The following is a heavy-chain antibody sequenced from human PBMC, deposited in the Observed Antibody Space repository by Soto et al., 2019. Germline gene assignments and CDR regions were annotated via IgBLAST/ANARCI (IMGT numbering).Heavy chain of an antibody. CDR3: ARDNVMITMIVVVITPGGMDV. CDR2: INPSGGST. D-gene: IGHD3-22*01. CDR1: GYTFTSYY. Sequence: GDSVKVSCKASGYTFTSYYMHWVRQAPGQGLEWMGIINPSGGSTSYAQKFQGRVTMTRDTSTSTVYMELSSLRSEDTAVYYCARDNVMITMIVVVITPGGMDVWGQGTTVTVSS. V-gene: IGHV1-46*01. J-gene: IGHJ6*02.